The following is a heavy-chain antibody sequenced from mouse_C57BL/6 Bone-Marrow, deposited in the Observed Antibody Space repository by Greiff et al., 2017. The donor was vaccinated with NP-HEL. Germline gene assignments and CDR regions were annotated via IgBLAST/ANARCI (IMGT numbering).Heavy chain of an antibody. CDR2: ISSGGSYT. J-gene: IGHJ3*01. CDR3: ARHVNSSGYVGFAY. V-gene: IGHV5-6*01. D-gene: IGHD3-2*02. Sequence: EVHLVESGGDLVKPGGSLKLSCAASGFTFSSYGMSWVRQTPDKRLEWVATISSGGSYTYYPDSVKGRFTISRDNAKNTLYLQMSILKSEDTAMYYCARHVNSSGYVGFAYWGQGTLVTVSA. CDR1: GFTFSSYG.